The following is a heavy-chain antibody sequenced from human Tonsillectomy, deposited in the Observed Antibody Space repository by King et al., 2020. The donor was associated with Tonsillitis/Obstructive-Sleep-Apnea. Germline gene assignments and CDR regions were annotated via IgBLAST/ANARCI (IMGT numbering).Heavy chain of an antibody. V-gene: IGHV1-18*01. CDR2: ISAYNGNT. Sequence: FQLVQSGAEVKKAGASVMVSCKASGYTFTTYSISWVRQAPGQGLEWMGWISAYNGNTNYAQRLQGRVTMTTDTSTSTAYMELRSLRSDDTAVYYCARAVVLISGHYYYYMDVWGKGTTVTVSS. J-gene: IGHJ6*03. CDR1: GYTFTTYS. D-gene: IGHD3-3*01. CDR3: ARAVVLISGHYYYYMDV.